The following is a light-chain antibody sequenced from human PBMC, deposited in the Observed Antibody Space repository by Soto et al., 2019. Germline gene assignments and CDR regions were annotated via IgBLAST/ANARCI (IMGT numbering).Light chain of an antibody. CDR3: QQRSNWPLT. J-gene: IGKJ4*01. CDR1: QSVSSSY. CDR2: GAS. V-gene: IGKV3D-20*02. Sequence: EIVLTQSPGTLSLSPGERATLFCRASQSVSSSYLAWYQQKPGQAPRLLIYGASSRATGIPARFSGSGSGTDFTLTISSLEPEDFAVYYCQQRSNWPLTFGGGTKVEIK.